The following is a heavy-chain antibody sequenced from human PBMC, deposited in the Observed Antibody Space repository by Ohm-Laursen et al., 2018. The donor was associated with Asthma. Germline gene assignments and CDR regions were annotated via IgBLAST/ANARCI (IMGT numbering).Heavy chain of an antibody. CDR2: IIPLFATL. Sequence: ASVTVSCKASGGSFKNYGVNWVRQAPGQGLEWMGGIIPLFATLHYAQKFQGKVTITADASTSTVYLELNSLRSDDTAVYYCARDIVEVPAVNKNDYYYYFGFDVWGQGTAVTVSS. V-gene: IGHV1-69*13. CDR1: GGSFKNYG. D-gene: IGHD2-2*01. CDR3: ARDIVEVPAVNKNDYYYYFGFDV. J-gene: IGHJ6*02.